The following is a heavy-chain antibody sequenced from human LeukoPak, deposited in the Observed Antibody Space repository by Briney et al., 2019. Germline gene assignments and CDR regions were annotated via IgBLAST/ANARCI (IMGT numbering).Heavy chain of an antibody. D-gene: IGHD3-10*01. V-gene: IGHV3-23*01. J-gene: IGHJ4*02. Sequence: GGSLRLSCAASGFTFTNYAMSWVRQAPGKGLEWVSAINVGGDNTLHADSVKGRFTISRDGSANTLYLQMNSLRAEDTAVYYCAKSGYGVVRGYDYWGQGILVTVSS. CDR1: GFTFTNYA. CDR2: INVGGDNT. CDR3: AKSGYGVVRGYDY.